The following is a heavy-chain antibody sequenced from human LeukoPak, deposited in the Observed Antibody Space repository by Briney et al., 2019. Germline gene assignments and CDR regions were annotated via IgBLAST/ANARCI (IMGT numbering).Heavy chain of an antibody. CDR3: ARGEHSVDS. V-gene: IGHV4-4*07. CDR2: IYSSGYT. CDR1: GGAIRSHY. Sequence: SETLSLTCTGSGGAIRSHYWNWIRQPAGKGLEWIGRIYSSGYTNDNPFLKSRITMSVDMSKNQFSLRLNSVTAADTAVYYCARGEHSVDSWGQGMLVTVSS. J-gene: IGHJ4*02. D-gene: IGHD1/OR15-1a*01.